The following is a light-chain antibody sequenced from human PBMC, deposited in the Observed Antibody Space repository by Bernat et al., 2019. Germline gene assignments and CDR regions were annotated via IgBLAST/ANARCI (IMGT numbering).Light chain of an antibody. CDR1: QSVSSIY. Sequence: EIVLTQSPGTLSLSPGERATLSCRASQSVSSIYLAWSQQKPGQAPRLLIYGSSSRATGIPDRFSGSGSGTDFTLTISRLEPEDFAVYYCQQYGSSPNTVGQGTKMEIK. V-gene: IGKV3-20*01. CDR3: QQYGSSPNT. J-gene: IGKJ2*01. CDR2: GSS.